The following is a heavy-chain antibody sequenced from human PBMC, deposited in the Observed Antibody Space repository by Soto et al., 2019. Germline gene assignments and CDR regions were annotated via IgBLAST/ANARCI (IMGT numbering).Heavy chain of an antibody. J-gene: IGHJ6*02. CDR3: ARGEGYGMDV. Sequence: QVQLQESGPGLVKPSQTLSLNCTVSGGSXXXXXXXXXWIRQPPGKGLEWITYIYYSGSTYYNPSLKXRITIXXXXXXXXXSXXXSSXXXXXTAVYYCARGEGYGMDVWGQGTTITVSS. CDR2: IYYSGST. CDR1: GGSXXXXXXX. V-gene: IGHV4-30-4*01.